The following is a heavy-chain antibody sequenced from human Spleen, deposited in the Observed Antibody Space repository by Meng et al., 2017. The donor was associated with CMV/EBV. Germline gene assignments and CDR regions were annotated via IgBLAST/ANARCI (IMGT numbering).Heavy chain of an antibody. CDR1: GGSISSYH. CDR2: MYYSGRT. CDR3: ARAEPSVTGGDY. Sequence: SETLSLTCTVSGGSISSYHWSWIRQPPGKGLEWIGYMYYSGRTNYNPSLKSRATISVDTSKNQLSLKLNSVTAADTAVYYCARAEPSVTGGDYWGQGTLVTVSS. V-gene: IGHV4-59*01. J-gene: IGHJ4*02. D-gene: IGHD6-19*01.